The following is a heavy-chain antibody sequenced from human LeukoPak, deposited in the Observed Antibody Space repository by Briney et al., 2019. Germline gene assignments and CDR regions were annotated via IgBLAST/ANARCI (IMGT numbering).Heavy chain of an antibody. D-gene: IGHD3-10*01. CDR2: ISYDGSNK. Sequence: GGSLRLSCAASGFTFSSYAMHWVRQAPGKGLEWVAVISYDGSNKYYADSVKGRFTISRDNSKNTLYLQMSSLRAEDTAVYYCAREKSRGGLDYWGQGTLVTVSS. V-gene: IGHV3-30-3*01. CDR3: AREKSRGGLDY. CDR1: GFTFSSYA. J-gene: IGHJ4*02.